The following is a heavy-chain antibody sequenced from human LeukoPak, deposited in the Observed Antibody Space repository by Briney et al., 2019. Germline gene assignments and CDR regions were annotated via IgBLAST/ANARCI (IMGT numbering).Heavy chain of an antibody. Sequence: GGSLRLSCTASGFTFDNYAMIWVRQASGKGLEWVSVISGSGDVTDSADSVRGRFTISRDNSKNTLYLEMSSLRVEDTAVYHCAKGRNSYDSGRCHSQNCYYGMDVWGQGTTVIVSS. V-gene: IGHV3-23*01. J-gene: IGHJ6*02. D-gene: IGHD3-10*01. CDR3: AKGRNSYDSGRCHSQNCYYGMDV. CDR1: GFTFDNYA. CDR2: ISGSGDVT.